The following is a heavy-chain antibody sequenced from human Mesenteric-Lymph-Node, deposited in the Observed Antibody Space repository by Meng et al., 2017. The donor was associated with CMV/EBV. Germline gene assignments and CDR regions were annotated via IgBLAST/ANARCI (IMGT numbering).Heavy chain of an antibody. CDR2: IYYSGST. D-gene: IGHD2-15*01. J-gene: IGHJ6*02. CDR1: GGSISSSSYY. CDR3: ARSVIEVVEVAIGVEYYYNGMDV. V-gene: IGHV4-39*07. Sequence: SETLSLTCTVSGGSISSSSYYWGWIRQPPGKGLEWIGSIYYSGSTYYNPSLKSRVTISVDTSKNQFSLELRSVTAADTAVYYCARSVIEVVEVAIGVEYYYNGMDVWGQGTTVTVSS.